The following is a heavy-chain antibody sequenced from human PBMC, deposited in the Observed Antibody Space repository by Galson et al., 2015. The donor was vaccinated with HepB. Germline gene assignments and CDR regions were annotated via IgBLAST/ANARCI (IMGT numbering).Heavy chain of an antibody. J-gene: IGHJ4*02. V-gene: IGHV3-7*01. CDR3: ARPPHWGKYYYDY. D-gene: IGHD7-27*01. CDR1: EFNFNGYW. CDR2: IKHDGREK. Sequence: SLRLSCAASEFNFNGYWMRWVRQAPGKGLEWVANIKHDGREKYYVDSVKGRFTISRDNAKNSRDLQMNSLRVEDTAVYYCARPPHWGKYYYDYWGQGTLVTVSS.